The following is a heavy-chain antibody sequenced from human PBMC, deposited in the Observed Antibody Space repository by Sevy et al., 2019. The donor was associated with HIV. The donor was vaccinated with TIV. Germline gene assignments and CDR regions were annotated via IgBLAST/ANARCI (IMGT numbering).Heavy chain of an antibody. CDR2: ISAYNGNT. CDR1: GYTFTSYG. D-gene: IGHD3-22*01. CDR3: ARDTIPITMIVVAPGGDAFDI. V-gene: IGHV1-18*04. J-gene: IGHJ3*02. Sequence: ASVKVSCKASGYTFTSYGISWVRQAPGQGLEWMGWISAYNGNTNYAQTLQGRVTMTTDTSTSTAYMELRSLRSDDTAVYYCARDTIPITMIVVAPGGDAFDIWGQGTMVTVSS.